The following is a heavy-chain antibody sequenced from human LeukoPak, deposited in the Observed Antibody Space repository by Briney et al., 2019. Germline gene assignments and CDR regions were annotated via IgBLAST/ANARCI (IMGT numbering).Heavy chain of an antibody. CDR2: IYYSGST. V-gene: IGHV4-31*03. Sequence: PSETLSLTCTVSGGSISSGGYYWSWIRQHPGKGLEWIGYIYYSGSTYYNPSLKSRVTISVDTSKNQFSLKLSSVTAADTAVYYRARTEYSSFDYWGQGTLVTVSS. CDR3: ARTEYSSFDY. CDR1: GGSISSGGYY. D-gene: IGHD6-6*01. J-gene: IGHJ4*02.